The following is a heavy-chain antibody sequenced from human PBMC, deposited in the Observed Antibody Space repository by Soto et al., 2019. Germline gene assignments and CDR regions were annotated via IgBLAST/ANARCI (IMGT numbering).Heavy chain of an antibody. CDR3: ARERSWNDGYYYYGMDV. V-gene: IGHV3-74*01. Sequence: GGSLRLSCAASGFTFSSYWMHWVRQAPGKGLVWVSRINSDGSRTSYADSVKGRSTISRDNAKNTQYLQMNRLRAEDTAVYDCARERSWNDGYYYYGMDVWGQGTTVTVSS. CDR1: GFTFSSYW. D-gene: IGHD1-1*01. J-gene: IGHJ6*02. CDR2: INSDGSRT.